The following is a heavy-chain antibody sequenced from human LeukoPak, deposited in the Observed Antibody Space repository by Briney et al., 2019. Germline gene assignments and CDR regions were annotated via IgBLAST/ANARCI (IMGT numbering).Heavy chain of an antibody. D-gene: IGHD6-19*01. V-gene: IGHV3-30-3*01. Sequence: GGSLRLSCAASGFIFSTYDMHWVRQAPGKGLEWVAVISREGGIAYHADSVKGRFTISRDNSKNTLYLQMNSLRADDTAVYYCARHFTAGSIDHWGQGNLVTVSS. CDR3: ARHFTAGSIDH. CDR1: GFIFSTYD. J-gene: IGHJ4*02. CDR2: ISREGGIA.